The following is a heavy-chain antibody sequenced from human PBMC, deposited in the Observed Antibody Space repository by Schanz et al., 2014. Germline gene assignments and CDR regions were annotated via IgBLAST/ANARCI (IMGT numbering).Heavy chain of an antibody. V-gene: IGHV3-7*01. CDR3: VRDSFFAFDY. J-gene: IGHJ4*02. D-gene: IGHD3-3*01. Sequence: VRLVESGGGVVQPGRSLRLSCAASGFTLSSYGMHWVRQAPGKGLEWVANIKEDGSVKDYVDSVKGRFTMSRDNAKNSVFLQMNSLRAEDTAVYYCVRDSFFAFDYWGQGTLVTVSS. CDR1: GFTLSSYG. CDR2: IKEDGSVK.